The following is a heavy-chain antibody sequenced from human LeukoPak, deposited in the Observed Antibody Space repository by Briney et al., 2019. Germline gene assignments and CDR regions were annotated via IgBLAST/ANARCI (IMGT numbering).Heavy chain of an antibody. CDR3: ARAHYNWNEPPFDH. CDR1: GFFFSSYG. Sequence: PGRSLRLSCAASGFFFSSYGMHWVRQAPGKGLEWVALIWYDGTNKYYTDSVKGRFTISRDNSNNTLYLEMSSLRAEDTAVYYCARAHYNWNEPPFDHWGQGVRVTVSS. J-gene: IGHJ4*02. V-gene: IGHV3-33*01. D-gene: IGHD1-20*01. CDR2: IWYDGTNK.